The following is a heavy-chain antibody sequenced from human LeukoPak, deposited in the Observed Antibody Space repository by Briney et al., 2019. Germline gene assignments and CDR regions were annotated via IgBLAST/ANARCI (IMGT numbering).Heavy chain of an antibody. CDR1: GDSNDNNGFY. CDR2: IYYSGST. J-gene: IGHJ4*02. D-gene: IGHD1-1*01. CDR3: ARGTRGSDSSFDF. Sequence: SETLSLTCTVSGDSNDNNGFYWGWVRQPPGQGLEWIGNIYYSGSTYYNPSLKSRVTTSVDTSEKQFSLKLSSVTAADTAVYYCARGTRGSDSSFDFWGQGTLVTVSS. V-gene: IGHV4-39*07.